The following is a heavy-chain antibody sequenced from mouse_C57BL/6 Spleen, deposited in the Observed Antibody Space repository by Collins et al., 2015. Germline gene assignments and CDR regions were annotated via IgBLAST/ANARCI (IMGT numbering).Heavy chain of an antibody. CDR2: IYPSDSET. CDR3: AREGFYYAMDY. J-gene: IGHJ4*01. V-gene: IGHV1-61*01. Sequence: QVQLQQPGAELVRPGSSVKLSCKASGYTFTSYWMDWVKQRPGQGLEWIGNIYPSDSETHCNQKFKDKATLTVDKSSNTAYMQLSSLTSEDSAVYYCAREGFYYAMDYWGQGTSVTVSS. CDR1: GYTFTSYW.